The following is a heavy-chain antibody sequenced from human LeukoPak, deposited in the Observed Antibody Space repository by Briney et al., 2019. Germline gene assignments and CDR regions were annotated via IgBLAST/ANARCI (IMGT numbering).Heavy chain of an antibody. Sequence: SETLSLTCTVSGGSNSSRNYYWGWIRQPPGKGLEWIGSIYYSGSTYYNPSLKSRVTISVDTSKNQFSLKLSSVTAADTAVYYCAAGYSDSSGAGNYFDYWGQGTLVTVSS. D-gene: IGHD3-22*01. CDR2: IYYSGST. V-gene: IGHV4-39*01. CDR1: GGSNSSRNYY. CDR3: AAGYSDSSGAGNYFDY. J-gene: IGHJ4*02.